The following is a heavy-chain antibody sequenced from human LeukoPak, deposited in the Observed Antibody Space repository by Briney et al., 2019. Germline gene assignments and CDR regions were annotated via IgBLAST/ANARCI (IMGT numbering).Heavy chain of an antibody. CDR1: GGSFSGYY. Sequence: SETLSLTCAVYGGSFSGYYWSWIRQPPGKGLEWIGEINHSGSTNYNPSLKSRVTISVDTSKNQFSLKLSSVTAADTAVYYCARGGGNYVWGSYRHYYYYYMDVWGKGTTVTVSS. J-gene: IGHJ6*03. V-gene: IGHV4-34*01. CDR3: ARGGGNYVWGSYRHYYYYYMDV. CDR2: INHSGST. D-gene: IGHD3-16*02.